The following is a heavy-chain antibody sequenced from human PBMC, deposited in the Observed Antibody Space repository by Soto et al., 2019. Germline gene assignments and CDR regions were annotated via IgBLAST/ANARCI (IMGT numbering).Heavy chain of an antibody. J-gene: IGHJ4*02. V-gene: IGHV3-30*18. CDR1: GFTFSTYA. CDR3: VKSQFSDSGGYPLAS. CDR2: ISYDESGK. D-gene: IGHD3-22*01. Sequence: QVQLVESGGGVVQPGRSLRLSCAASGFTFSTYAMHWVRQAPGKGLEWVAVISYDESGKLYADSVKGRFTISKDNSKNTLYLQMNSLRVEDTAVYYCVKSQFSDSGGYPLASWGQGTLVTVSS.